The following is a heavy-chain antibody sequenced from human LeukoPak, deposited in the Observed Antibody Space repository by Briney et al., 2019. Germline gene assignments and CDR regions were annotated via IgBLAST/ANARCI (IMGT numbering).Heavy chain of an antibody. V-gene: IGHV1-2*02. J-gene: IGHJ4*02. D-gene: IGHD3-10*01. CDR2: INPNSGGT. Sequence: ASVKVSCKASGYTFTGHYMHWVRQAPGQGLEWMGWINPNSGGTNYAQKFQGRVTMTRDTSISTAYMELSRLRSDDTAVYYCARWFGELFYFDYWGQGTLVTVSS. CDR3: ARWFGELFYFDY. CDR1: GYTFTGHY.